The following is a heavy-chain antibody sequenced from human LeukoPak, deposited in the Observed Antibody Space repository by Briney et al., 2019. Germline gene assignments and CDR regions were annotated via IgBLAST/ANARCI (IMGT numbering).Heavy chain of an antibody. J-gene: IGHJ4*02. V-gene: IGHV3-74*01. CDR1: GFTFSIFR. CDR2: INPGGSSI. Sequence: GGSLRLSCAASGFTFSIFRMHGVRQVPGKGVVWVARINPGGSSITYADSVKGRFTISRDNAKNTLYLQMDSLRAEDTGVYYCARSTQADDYWGQGTLVTVSS. CDR3: ARSTQADDY.